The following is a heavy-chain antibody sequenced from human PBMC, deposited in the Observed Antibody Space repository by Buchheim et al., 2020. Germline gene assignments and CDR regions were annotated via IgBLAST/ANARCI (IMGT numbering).Heavy chain of an antibody. CDR3: ARDTTYYDILTGYSPGGYFDY. V-gene: IGHV3-30-3*01. D-gene: IGHD3-9*01. CDR1: GFTFSSYA. CDR2: ISYDGSNK. Sequence: QVQLVESGGGVVQPGRSLRLSCAASGFTFSSYAMHWVRQAPGKGLEWVAVISYDGSNKYYADSVKGRFTISRDNSKNTLYLQMNSLRAEDTAVYYCARDTTYYDILTGYSPGGYFDYWSQGTL. J-gene: IGHJ4*02.